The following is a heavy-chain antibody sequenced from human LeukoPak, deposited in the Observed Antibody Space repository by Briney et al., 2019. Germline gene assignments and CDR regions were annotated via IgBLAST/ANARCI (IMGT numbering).Heavy chain of an antibody. V-gene: IGHV3-7*03. CDR2: IKQDGSEK. J-gene: IGHJ4*02. D-gene: IGHD4-17*01. Sequence: GGSLRLSCAASGFTLSSYWMSWVRQAPGKGLEWVANIKQDGSEKYYVDSVKGRFTISRDNAKNSLYLQMSGLKAEDTALYFCITEPHDYGDFTFGYWGQGTLVTVSS. CDR3: ITEPHDYGDFTFGY. CDR1: GFTLSSYW.